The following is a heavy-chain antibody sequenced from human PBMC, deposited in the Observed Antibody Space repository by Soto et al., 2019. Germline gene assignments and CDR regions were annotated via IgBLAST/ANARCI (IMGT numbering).Heavy chain of an antibody. Sequence: EVQLLESGGGLVQPGGSLRLSCAASGLTFSNYAMSWVRQAPGKGLDWVSAISGSGGSTYYADSVTGRFTISRDNSKNTLYLQMNSMRAEDTAVYYCTKPPGGGYGPASYYFSAMDVWGPGTTVTVSS. CDR3: TKPPGGGYGPASYYFSAMDV. CDR2: ISGSGGST. CDR1: GLTFSNYA. D-gene: IGHD6-25*01. J-gene: IGHJ6*02. V-gene: IGHV3-23*01.